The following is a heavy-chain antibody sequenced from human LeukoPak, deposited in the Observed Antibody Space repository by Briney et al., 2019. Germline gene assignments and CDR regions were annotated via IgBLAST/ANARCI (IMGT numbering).Heavy chain of an antibody. CDR2: ISYDGSNK. CDR1: GFTFSSYA. J-gene: IGHJ4*02. CDR3: ARQAKVGAFDY. Sequence: GGSLRLSCAASGFTFSSYAMHWVRQAPGKGLEWVAVISYDGSNKYYADSVKGRFTISRVNSKNTLYLQMNSLRAEDTAVYYCARQAKVGAFDYWGQGTLVTVSS. D-gene: IGHD1-26*01. V-gene: IGHV3-30*01.